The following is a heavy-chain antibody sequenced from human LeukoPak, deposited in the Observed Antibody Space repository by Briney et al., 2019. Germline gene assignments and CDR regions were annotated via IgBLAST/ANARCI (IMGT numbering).Heavy chain of an antibody. J-gene: IGHJ4*02. CDR3: AKVGGGCGGDCYLDY. D-gene: IGHD2-21*01. CDR2: ISTYNGDT. V-gene: IGHV1-18*01. Sequence: ASVKVSCKASGYDFTSYGITWVRQAPGQGLEWLGWISTYNGDTKAAQKFQRRVTMTTDTSTSTAYMELRGLRSDDTAVYYCAKVGGGCGGDCYLDYWGPGTPVTVSS. CDR1: GYDFTSYG.